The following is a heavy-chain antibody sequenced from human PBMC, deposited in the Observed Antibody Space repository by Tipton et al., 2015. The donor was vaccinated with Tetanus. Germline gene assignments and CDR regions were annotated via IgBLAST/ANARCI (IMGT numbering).Heavy chain of an antibody. CDR2: MFHSGST. V-gene: IGHV4-59*06. CDR3: ARGYSAYDY. J-gene: IGHJ4*02. D-gene: IGHD5-12*01. CDR1: RASMNSYY. Sequence: TLSLTCTVSRASMNSYYWTWIRQSAGKGLEWIGYMFHSGSTYYNPSLMSRVTISVDTSQNQFSLKLNSVTAADTAVYYCARGYSAYDYWGQGSPVTVSS.